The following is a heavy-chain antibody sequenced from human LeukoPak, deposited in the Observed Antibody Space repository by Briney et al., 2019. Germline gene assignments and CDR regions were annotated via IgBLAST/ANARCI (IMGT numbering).Heavy chain of an antibody. J-gene: IGHJ4*02. CDR2: INPNSGGT. CDR3: ARAYCSAGDCYEFDY. D-gene: IGHD2-21*02. CDR1: GYTFTGYY. V-gene: IGHV1-2*02. Sequence: ASVKVSCKASGYTFTGYYMHWVRQAPGQGLEWMGWINPNSGGTNYAQKFHGRVTMTRDTSISTAYMELSRLTSDDTAMYYCARAYCSAGDCYEFDYWGQVTLVTVSS.